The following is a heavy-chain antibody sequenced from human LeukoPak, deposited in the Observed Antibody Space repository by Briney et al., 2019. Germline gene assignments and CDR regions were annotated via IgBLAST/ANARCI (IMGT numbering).Heavy chain of an antibody. CDR3: ARQTPPSPRSGWSPPHDF. J-gene: IGHJ4*02. CDR2: VSYTGIH. CDR1: GASVSSNNYY. D-gene: IGHD6-19*01. V-gene: IGHV4-61*01. Sequence: SETLSLTCTVSGASVSSNNYYWSWIRQPPGEGLEWIGYVSYTGIHTYNPSIKSRVTISLETSKNQFSLKVFSVTAADTGVYYCARQTPPSPRSGWSPPHDFWGQGTLVTVPS.